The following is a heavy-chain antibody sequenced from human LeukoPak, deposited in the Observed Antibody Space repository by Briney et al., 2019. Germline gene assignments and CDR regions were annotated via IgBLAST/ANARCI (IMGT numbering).Heavy chain of an antibody. V-gene: IGHV1-2*02. CDR3: ARLSPRRDGYNDDY. D-gene: IGHD5-24*01. CDR2: INPNSGGT. Sequence: ASVKVSCKASGYTFTGYYMHWVRQAPGQGLEWMGWINPNSGGTNYAQKFQGRVTMTRDTSISTAYMELSRLRSDDTAVYYCARLSPRRDGYNDDYWGQGTLVTVSS. J-gene: IGHJ4*02. CDR1: GYTFTGYY.